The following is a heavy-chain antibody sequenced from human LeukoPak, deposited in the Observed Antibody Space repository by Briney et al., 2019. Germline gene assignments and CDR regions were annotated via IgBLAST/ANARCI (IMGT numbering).Heavy chain of an antibody. J-gene: IGHJ4*02. CDR3: ARPSVDGSGSYPY. CDR2: IDPSDSYT. Sequence: GESLKISCKSSGYSFTSYWISWVRQMPGKGLEWMGRIDPSDSYTNYSPSFQGHVTISADKSISTAYLQRSSLKASDTAMFYRARPSVDGSGSYPYWGQGTLVTVSS. V-gene: IGHV5-10-1*01. D-gene: IGHD3-10*01. CDR1: GYSFTSYW.